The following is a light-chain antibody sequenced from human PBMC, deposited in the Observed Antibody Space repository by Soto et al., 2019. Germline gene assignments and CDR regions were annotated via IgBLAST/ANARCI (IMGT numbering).Light chain of an antibody. V-gene: IGLV2-23*02. Sequence: QSVLSLPASECGSPGQSFTTYCTGTSSDVGSYNLVSWYQQHPGKAPKLMIYEVSKRPSGVSNRFSGSKSGNTASLTISGLQAEDEADYYCCSYAGSSTYVFGTGTKVTVL. CDR2: EVS. CDR3: CSYAGSSTYV. CDR1: SSDVGSYNL. J-gene: IGLJ1*01.